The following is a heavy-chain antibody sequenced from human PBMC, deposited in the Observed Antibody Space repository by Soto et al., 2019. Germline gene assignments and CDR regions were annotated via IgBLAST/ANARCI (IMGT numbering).Heavy chain of an antibody. J-gene: IGHJ6*02. CDR1: GFTFSSYS. D-gene: IGHD6-19*01. V-gene: IGHV3-21*01. Sequence: EVQLVESGGGLVKPGGSLRLSCAASGFTFSSYSMNWVRQAPGKGLEWVSSISSSSSHIYYADSVKGRFTISRDNAKNSLYLQMNSLRAEDTAVYYCASFFQAVAGTRDYYYYGMDVWGQGTTVTVSS. CDR2: ISSSSSHI. CDR3: ASFFQAVAGTRDYYYYGMDV.